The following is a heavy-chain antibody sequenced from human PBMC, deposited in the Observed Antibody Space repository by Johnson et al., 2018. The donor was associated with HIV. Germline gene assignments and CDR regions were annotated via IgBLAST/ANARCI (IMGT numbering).Heavy chain of an antibody. V-gene: IGHV3-9*01. J-gene: IGHJ3*02. CDR2: ISWNSGSI. Sequence: VESGGGLVQPGRSLRLSCAASGFTFDDYAMHWVRQAPGKGLEWVSGISWNSGSIGYADSVKGRFTISIDNAKNSLYLQMNSLRAEDTALYYCANGGIAAARGAFDIWGQGTMVTVSS. CDR1: GFTFDDYA. D-gene: IGHD6-13*01. CDR3: ANGGIAAARGAFDI.